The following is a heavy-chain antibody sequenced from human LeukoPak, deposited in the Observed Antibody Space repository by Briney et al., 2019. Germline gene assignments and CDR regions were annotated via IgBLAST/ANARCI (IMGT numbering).Heavy chain of an antibody. D-gene: IGHD1-26*01. CDR2: IYYSGST. CDR1: GGSISSYY. Sequence: PSQTLSLTCTVSGGSISSYYWSWLRQPPGKGLEWIGYIYYSGSTNYNPSLKSRVTISVDTSKNQFSLKLSSVTAADTAVYYCVRVLGSVGAFDIWGQGTMVTVSS. J-gene: IGHJ3*02. V-gene: IGHV4-59*01. CDR3: VRVLGSVGAFDI.